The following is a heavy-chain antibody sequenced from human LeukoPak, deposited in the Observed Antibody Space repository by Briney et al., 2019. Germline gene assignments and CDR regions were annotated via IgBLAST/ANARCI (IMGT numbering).Heavy chain of an antibody. V-gene: IGHV3-33*01. CDR2: IWNDGSKE. D-gene: IGHD2-8*01. CDR3: ARDYNVYYGDYFDY. J-gene: IGHJ4*01. CDR1: GFSLSTYG. Sequence: PGNSLRLSCAASGFSLSTYGIHWVRQAPGKGLEWVAVIWNDGSKEKYADSVKGRFAISRDISKNTLYLQMHSLRAEDTAVYFCARDYNVYYGDYFDYWGHGTLVTVSS.